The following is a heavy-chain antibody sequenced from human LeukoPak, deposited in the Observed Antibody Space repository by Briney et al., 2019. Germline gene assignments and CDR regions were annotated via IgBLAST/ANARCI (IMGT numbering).Heavy chain of an antibody. CDR1: GGSISRSSYY. CDR3: AIFDYGWGSYRNDY. D-gene: IGHD3-16*02. V-gene: IGHV4-39*01. Sequence: SETLSLTCSVSGGSISRSSYYWGWIRQAPGKGLEWIGSLYYSGSTYHNPSLKSRVIISVDTSKNQFSLKLSSVTAADTAVYYCAIFDYGWGSYRNDYWGQGTLVTVSS. J-gene: IGHJ4*02. CDR2: LYYSGST.